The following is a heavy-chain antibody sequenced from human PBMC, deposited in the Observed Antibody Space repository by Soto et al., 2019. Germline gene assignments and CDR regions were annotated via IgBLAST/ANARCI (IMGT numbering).Heavy chain of an antibody. D-gene: IGHD6-13*01. CDR2: INHSGST. CDR1: GGSFSGYY. J-gene: IGHJ4*02. V-gene: IGHV4-34*01. CDR3: ARTYSSSWSPFEY. Sequence: QVQLQQWGAGLLKPSETLSLTCAVYGGSFSGYYWSWIRQPPGKGLEWIGEINHSGSTNYNPSLKSRVTISVDTSKNQFSLKLSSVTAAHTAVYYCARTYSSSWSPFEYWGQGTLVTVSS.